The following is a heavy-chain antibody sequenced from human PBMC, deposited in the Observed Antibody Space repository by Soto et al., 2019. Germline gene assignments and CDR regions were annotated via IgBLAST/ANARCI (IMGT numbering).Heavy chain of an antibody. J-gene: IGHJ4*02. V-gene: IGHV1-69*01. CDR1: GGTFSSYA. CDR2: IIPIFGTA. D-gene: IGHD3-10*01. CDR3: ARDSLLWFGHSTYYFDY. Sequence: QVQLVQSGAEVKKPGSSVKVSCKASGGTFSSYAISWVRQAPGQGLEWMGGIIPIFGTANYAQKFQGRVTITADEATSTAYMELSSLRSEDTAVDYCARDSLLWFGHSTYYFDYWGQGTLVTVSS.